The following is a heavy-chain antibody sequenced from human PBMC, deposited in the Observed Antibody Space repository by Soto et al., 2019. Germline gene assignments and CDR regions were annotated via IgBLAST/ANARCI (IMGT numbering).Heavy chain of an antibody. Sequence: QVQLQESGPGLVKPSETLSLTCAVSGDSVSNNKWWSWVRLSPGKGLEWIGEVFRSGDTNYNPSLKRRVTISMDKSKNEFLLQLKSVTAADTAMYYCAKNGDYVLEYWGQGTLVTVSS. D-gene: IGHD4-17*01. CDR1: GDSVSNNKW. CDR3: AKNGDYVLEY. V-gene: IGHV4-4*02. J-gene: IGHJ4*02. CDR2: VFRSGDT.